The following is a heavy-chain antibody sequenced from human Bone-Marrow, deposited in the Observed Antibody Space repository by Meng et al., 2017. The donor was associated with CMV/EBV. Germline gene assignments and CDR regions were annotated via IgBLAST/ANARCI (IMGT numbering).Heavy chain of an antibody. J-gene: IGHJ4*02. V-gene: IGHV1-18*01. D-gene: IGHD1-26*01. CDR3: ARATWSIVGATTSDY. Sequence: ASVKVSCKASGGTFSSYAISWVRQAPGQGLEWMGWISAYNGNTNYAQKLQGRVTMTTDTSTSTAYMEPRSLRSDDTAVYYCARATWSIVGATTSDYWGQGTLVTVSS. CDR1: GGTFSSYA. CDR2: ISAYNGNT.